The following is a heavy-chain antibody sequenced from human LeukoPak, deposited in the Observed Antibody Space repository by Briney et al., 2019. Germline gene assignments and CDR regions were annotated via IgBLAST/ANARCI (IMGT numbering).Heavy chain of an antibody. CDR3: ARDRDDYVWGSYTGGDYFDY. Sequence: PGGSLRLSCAASGFTFDDYGMSWVRQAPGKGLEWVSGINWNGGSTGYADSVKGRFTISRDNAKNSLYLQMNSLRAEDTALYYCARDRDDYVWGSYTGGDYFDYWGQGTLVTVSS. D-gene: IGHD3-16*01. CDR1: GFTFDDYG. CDR2: INWNGGST. J-gene: IGHJ4*02. V-gene: IGHV3-20*04.